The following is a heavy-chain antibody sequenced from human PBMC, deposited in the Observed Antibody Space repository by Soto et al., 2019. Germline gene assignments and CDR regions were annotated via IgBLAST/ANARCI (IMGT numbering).Heavy chain of an antibody. Sequence: EVQLVESGGGLVQPGGSLRLSCAASEFTFGDHYVDWVRQAPGKGLEWVGRTKDKANSYTTEYGASVKGRFTISRDDSQNLVYLQMNSLRTEDTAVYYCVSRRYCSTSSCYGDDFDYWGQGTLVTVSS. D-gene: IGHD2-2*01. CDR3: VSRRYCSTSSCYGDDFDY. CDR1: EFTFGDHY. CDR2: TKDKANSYTT. V-gene: IGHV3-72*01. J-gene: IGHJ4*02.